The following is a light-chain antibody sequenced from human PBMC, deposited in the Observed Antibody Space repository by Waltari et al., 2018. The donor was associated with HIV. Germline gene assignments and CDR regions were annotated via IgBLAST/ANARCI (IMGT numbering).Light chain of an antibody. CDR1: SSDVGGFNS. V-gene: IGLV2-11*01. Sequence: QSALTQPRSVSGSPGQSVTISCPGTSSDVGGFNSFSWYQHHPGKAPKFMIYDVTKRPSGVPDRFSGSKSGNTASLTISGLQAEDEADYYCCSYAGRYTYVFGTGTKVTVL. CDR3: CSYAGRYTYV. CDR2: DVT. J-gene: IGLJ1*01.